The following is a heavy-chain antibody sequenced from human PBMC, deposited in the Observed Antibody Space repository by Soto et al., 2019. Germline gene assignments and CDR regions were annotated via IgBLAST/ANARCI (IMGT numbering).Heavy chain of an antibody. V-gene: IGHV3-74*01. CDR1: GFTFSNYW. Sequence: GGSLRLSCVASGFTFSNYWMYWVRQATGKGLVWVSYIDSDGSGTNYADSVRGRFTISRDNSKNTLSLQMNSLRADDTAVYYCAKEGGIAAGTRYYLDSWGQGTLVTVSS. D-gene: IGHD6-13*01. CDR2: IDSDGSGT. J-gene: IGHJ4*01. CDR3: AKEGGIAAGTRYYLDS.